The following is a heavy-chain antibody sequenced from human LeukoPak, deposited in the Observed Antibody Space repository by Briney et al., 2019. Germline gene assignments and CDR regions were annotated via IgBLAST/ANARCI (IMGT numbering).Heavy chain of an antibody. J-gene: IGHJ4*02. CDR1: GFTFNTYA. V-gene: IGHV3-23*01. CDR3: AKVLRYFDWLPGH. CDR2: ISGSGGST. D-gene: IGHD3-9*01. Sequence: GGSLRLSCAASGFTFNTYAMSWVRQAPGKGLEWVSAISGSGGSTYYADSVKGRFTISRGNSKNTLYLQMNSLRAEDTAVYYCAKVLRYFDWLPGHWGQGTLVTVSS.